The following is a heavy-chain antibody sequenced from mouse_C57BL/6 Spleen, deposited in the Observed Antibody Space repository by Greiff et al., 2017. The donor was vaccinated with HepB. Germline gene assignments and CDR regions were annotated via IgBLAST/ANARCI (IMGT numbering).Heavy chain of an antibody. CDR3: ARHEEGRLRYYAMDY. Sequence: QVQLQQSGAELVKPGASVKLSCKASGYTFTEYTIHWVKQRSGQGLEWIGWFYPGSGSIKYNEKFKDKATLTADKSSSTVYMERSRLTSEASAVYFGARHEEGRLRYYAMDYWGQGTSVTVSS. CDR1: GYTFTEYT. D-gene: IGHD3-2*02. J-gene: IGHJ4*01. CDR2: FYPGSGSI. V-gene: IGHV1-62-2*01.